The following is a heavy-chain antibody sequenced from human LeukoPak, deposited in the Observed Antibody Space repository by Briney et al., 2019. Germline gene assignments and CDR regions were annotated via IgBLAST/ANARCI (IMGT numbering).Heavy chain of an antibody. J-gene: IGHJ3*01. V-gene: IGHV4-34*01. D-gene: IGHD4-17*01. CDR1: GGPFTTYY. Sequence: ASETLSLTCAVYGGPFTTYYWSWIRQPPGKGLEWIGDIYHTGSTTYSPSLKSRVTISVDTSKKQFSLSLTSVTAADTAFYYCARVGYPTQRRVLSAVTIPTAGAFDVWGQGTLVTVSS. CDR2: IYHTGST. CDR3: ARVGYPTQRRVLSAVTIPTAGAFDV.